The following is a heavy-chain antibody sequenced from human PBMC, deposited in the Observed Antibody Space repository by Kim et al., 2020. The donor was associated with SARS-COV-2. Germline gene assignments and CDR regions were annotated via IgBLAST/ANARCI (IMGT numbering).Heavy chain of an antibody. CDR2: IYWSGGT. CDR3: ARVQSVVVDH. J-gene: IGHJ4*02. Sequence: SETLSLTCTVSGGSVSTGSNYWTWIRQPPGKGLEWIGHIYWSGGTSYNPSLKSRVNVSIDTSKNHFSLNLSSVTTADTAVYYCARVQSVVVDHWGQGMLVTVSS. V-gene: IGHV4-61*03. CDR1: GGSVSTGSNY. D-gene: IGHD2-15*01.